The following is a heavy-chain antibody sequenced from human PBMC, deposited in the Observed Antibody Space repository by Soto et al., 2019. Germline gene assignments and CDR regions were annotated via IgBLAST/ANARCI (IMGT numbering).Heavy chain of an antibody. CDR2: INHRGNS. Sequence: PSETLSLTCDVSGYSISSGYYWAWVRQPLGKGMEWIGSINHRGNSYYNPSLKSRVTISVDTSKNQGSLKVSSVTAADTAVYYCVRSGDDYGSYIDYWGQGTLVTVSS. J-gene: IGHJ4*02. V-gene: IGHV4-38-2*01. D-gene: IGHD4-17*01. CDR1: GYSISSGYY. CDR3: VRSGDDYGSYIDY.